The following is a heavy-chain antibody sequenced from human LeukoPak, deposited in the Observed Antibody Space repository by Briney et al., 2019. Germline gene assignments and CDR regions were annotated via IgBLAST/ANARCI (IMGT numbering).Heavy chain of an antibody. CDR3: ATDGIAAAGTAPLF. CDR1: GYTLTELS. Sequence: ASVKVSCKVSGYTLTELSMHWVRQAPGKGLEWMGGFDPEDGETIYAQKFQGRVTMTEDTSTDTAYMELSSLRSEDTAVYDCATDGIAAAGTAPLFWGQGTLVTVSS. V-gene: IGHV1-24*01. CDR2: FDPEDGET. D-gene: IGHD6-13*01. J-gene: IGHJ4*02.